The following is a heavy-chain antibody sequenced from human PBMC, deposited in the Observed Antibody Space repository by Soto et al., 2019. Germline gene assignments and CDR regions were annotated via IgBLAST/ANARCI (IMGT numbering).Heavy chain of an antibody. D-gene: IGHD2-15*01. CDR1: GGTFSSYA. CDR3: AREEVVVAATVLVYYYYGMDV. J-gene: IGHJ6*02. CDR2: IIPIFGTA. V-gene: IGHV1-69*13. Sequence: SGKVSCKASGGTFSSYAISWVRQAPGQGLEWMGGIIPIFGTANYAQKFQGRVTITADESTSTAYMELSSLRSEDTAVYYCAREEVVVAATVLVYYYYGMDVWGQGTTVTVSS.